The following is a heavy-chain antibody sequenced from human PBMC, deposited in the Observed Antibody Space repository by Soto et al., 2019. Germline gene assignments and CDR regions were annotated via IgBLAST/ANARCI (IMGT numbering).Heavy chain of an antibody. J-gene: IGHJ5*02. Sequence: PSETLSLTCTVSGGSISSGDYYWSWIRQPPGKGLERIGYIYYSGSTYYNPSLKSRVTISVDTSKNQFSLKLSSVTAADTAVYYCARGGKYYDFWSGPNWFDPWGQGTLVTVSS. CDR3: ARGGKYYDFWSGPNWFDP. V-gene: IGHV4-30-4*01. CDR1: GGSISSGDYY. D-gene: IGHD3-3*01. CDR2: IYYSGST.